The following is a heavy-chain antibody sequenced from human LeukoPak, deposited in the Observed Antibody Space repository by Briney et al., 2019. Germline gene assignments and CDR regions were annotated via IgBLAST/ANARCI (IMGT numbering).Heavy chain of an antibody. CDR1: VYTFTGYY. CDR2: INPNSGGT. V-gene: IGHV1-2*02. J-gene: IGHJ4*02. D-gene: IGHD1-26*01. Sequence: ASVTVSFKASVYTFTGYYMHWVRQAPGPGLEWMGWINPNSGGTNYAQKFQGRVTMTRDTSISTAYMALSRLRSDDTAVYYCAGASSSGSYLVDYWGQGTLVTVSS. CDR3: AGASSSGSYLVDY.